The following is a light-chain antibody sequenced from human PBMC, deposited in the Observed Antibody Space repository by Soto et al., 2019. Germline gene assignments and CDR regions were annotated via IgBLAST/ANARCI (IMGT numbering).Light chain of an antibody. CDR2: EVF. V-gene: IGLV2-8*01. CDR1: ERDIGFASY. CDR3: SSFADGFNVV. Sequence: QSALTQPPSASGSPGQSVTITCSGTERDIGFASYVSWYQKYPDEAPKLLIYEVFKRPSEIPGRFSASKSGNTASLIVSGLQPEDEAEYFCSSFADGFNVVFGGGTKLTVL. J-gene: IGLJ2*01.